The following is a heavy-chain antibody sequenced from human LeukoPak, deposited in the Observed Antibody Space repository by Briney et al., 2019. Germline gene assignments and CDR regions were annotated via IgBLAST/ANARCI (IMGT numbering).Heavy chain of an antibody. V-gene: IGHV4-59*13. Sequence: KSSETLSLTCTVSGGSISSYYWSWIRQPPRKGLEWIGYIYYSGSTNYNPSLKSLVTISVDTSKNQFSLKLSSVTAADTAVYYCARALRYYGSGSYYNVNWFDPWGQGTLVTVSS. CDR1: GGSISSYY. J-gene: IGHJ5*02. CDR3: ARALRYYGSGSYYNVNWFDP. CDR2: IYYSGST. D-gene: IGHD3-10*01.